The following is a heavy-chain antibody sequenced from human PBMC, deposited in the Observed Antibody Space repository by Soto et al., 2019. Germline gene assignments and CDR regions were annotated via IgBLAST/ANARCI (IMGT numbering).Heavy chain of an antibody. CDR1: GLTFINAW. V-gene: IGHV3-15*01. CDR2: IKTKTDGEAT. Sequence: PGGSLRLSCAASGLTFINAWMTWVRQAPGKGLEWVGRIKTKTDGEATDYAASVKGRFSISRDDSENTLYLQMNSLKTEDTAVYYCTTRERGYNDYEGVEYWGQGTLVTVSS. D-gene: IGHD5-12*01. CDR3: TTRERGYNDYEGVEY. J-gene: IGHJ4*02.